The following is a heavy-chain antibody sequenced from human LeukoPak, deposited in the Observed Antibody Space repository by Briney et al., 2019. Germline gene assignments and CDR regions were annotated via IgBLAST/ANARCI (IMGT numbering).Heavy chain of an antibody. Sequence: PGGSLRLSCAASGFTFSSYAMNWVRQAPGKGLEWVGFIRSKAYGGTTEYAASVKGRFTISRDDSNSIAYLQMNSLKTEDTAVYYCSRGSDRYKDWGQGTLVTVSS. J-gene: IGHJ4*02. CDR2: IRSKAYGGTT. CDR1: GFTFSSYA. CDR3: SRGSDRYKD. V-gene: IGHV3-49*04. D-gene: IGHD5-24*01.